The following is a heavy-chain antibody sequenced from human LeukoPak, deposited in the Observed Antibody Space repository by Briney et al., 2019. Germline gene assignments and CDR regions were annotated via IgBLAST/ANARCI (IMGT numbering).Heavy chain of an antibody. CDR2: ISYDGSNK. V-gene: IGHV3-30-3*01. CDR1: GFTFSSYA. D-gene: IGHD5-24*01. CDR3: ARKSRDGYNYDSSGFFDY. J-gene: IGHJ4*02. Sequence: PGGSLRLSCAASGFTFSSYAMHWVRQAPGKGLEWVAVISYDGSNKYYADSVKGRFTISRDNSKNTLYLQMNNLRAEDTAVYYCARKSRDGYNYDSSGFFDYWGQGTLVTVSS.